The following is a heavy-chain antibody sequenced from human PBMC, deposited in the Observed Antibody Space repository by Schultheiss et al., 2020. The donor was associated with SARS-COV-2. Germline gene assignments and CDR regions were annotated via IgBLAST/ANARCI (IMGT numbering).Heavy chain of an antibody. CDR2: IFYSRSD. CDR3: AGSGYRYGARW. CDR1: GGSIINDH. V-gene: IGHV4-59*01. D-gene: IGHD5-18*01. Sequence: GSLRLSCAVSGGSIINDHWTWIRQPPGKGLEWIGYIFYSRSDNYNPSLKSRVTISVDTSKNQFSLRLSSVTAADTAFYYCAGSGYRYGARWWGQGILVTVSS. J-gene: IGHJ4*02.